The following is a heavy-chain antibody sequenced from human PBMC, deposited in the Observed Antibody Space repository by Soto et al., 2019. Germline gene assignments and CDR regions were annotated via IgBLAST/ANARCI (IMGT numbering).Heavy chain of an antibody. V-gene: IGHV4-38-2*01. CDR2: IYHGGST. CDR1: GYSIISAYY. D-gene: IGHD2-2*01. J-gene: IGHJ4*02. CDR3: ARVRYCSSTSCYELDY. Sequence: SETLSLTSAVSGYSIISAYYCAWLRPTPGKARESIGSIYHGGSTYYNPSLNSRVTLSIDMTNNHVSLILNSVTAADTAVYYCARVRYCSSTSCYELDYWGQGTLVT.